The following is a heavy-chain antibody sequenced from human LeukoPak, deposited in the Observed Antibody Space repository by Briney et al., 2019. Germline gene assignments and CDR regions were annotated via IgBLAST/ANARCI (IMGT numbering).Heavy chain of an antibody. V-gene: IGHV5-51*01. D-gene: IGHD5-12*01. CDR1: GYSFTSYW. CDR2: IYPGDSAT. J-gene: IGHJ5*02. CDR3: ARGSAIVATNPNWFDP. Sequence: GESLNICCKGSGYSFTSYWIGLVRQIPGKRLEWMGIIYPGDSATRYSPSSQGQVTISADKSISTAYLQWSSLKASDTAMYYCARGSAIVATNPNWFDPWGQGTLVTVSS.